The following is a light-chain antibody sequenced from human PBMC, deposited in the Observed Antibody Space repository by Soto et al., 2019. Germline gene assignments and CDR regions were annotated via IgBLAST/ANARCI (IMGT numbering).Light chain of an antibody. Sequence: EFVFRHPAGTLCVSPVEGATLSCRASQSVSTNFFAWYQQKPGQAPRLLIYGASTRATGIPDRFSGSGSGTDFTLTIIRLEPQDLAVYYCQQSGRTSWTFRQGTKV. CDR2: GAS. CDR1: QSVSTNF. V-gene: IGKV3-20*01. CDR3: QQSGRTSWT. J-gene: IGKJ1*01.